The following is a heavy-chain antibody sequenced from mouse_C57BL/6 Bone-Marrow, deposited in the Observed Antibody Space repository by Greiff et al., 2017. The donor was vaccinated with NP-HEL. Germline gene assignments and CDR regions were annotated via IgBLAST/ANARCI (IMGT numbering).Heavy chain of an antibody. D-gene: IGHD1-1*01. CDR2: IDPENGDT. CDR1: GFNIKDDY. J-gene: IGHJ1*03. CDR3: TSVTTVVVFYWYFDV. V-gene: IGHV14-4*01. Sequence: LEESGAELVRPGASVKLSCTASGFNIKDDYMHWVKQRPEQGLEWIGWIDPENGDTEYASKFQGKATITADTSSNTAYLQLSSLTSEDTAVYYCTSVTTVVVFYWYFDVWGTGTTVTVSS.